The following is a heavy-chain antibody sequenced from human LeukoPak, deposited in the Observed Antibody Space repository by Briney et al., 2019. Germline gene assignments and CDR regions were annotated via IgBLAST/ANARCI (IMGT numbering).Heavy chain of an antibody. V-gene: IGHV3-48*04. Sequence: GGSLRLSCAASGFNFSDYNMHWARQAPGKGLEWASYSSSILPTTFYAESVEGRFIISRDNAKNSLYLQMNSLRAEDTAVYYCAKDRGLAAGHGAGYFDYWGQGTLVTVSS. CDR2: SSSILPTT. J-gene: IGHJ4*02. CDR1: GFNFSDYN. D-gene: IGHD6-13*01. CDR3: AKDRGLAAGHGAGYFDY.